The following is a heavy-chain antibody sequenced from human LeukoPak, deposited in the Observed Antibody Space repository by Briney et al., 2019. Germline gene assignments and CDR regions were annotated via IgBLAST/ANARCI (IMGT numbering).Heavy chain of an antibody. CDR2: ISWNSGSI. V-gene: IGHV3-9*01. Sequence: GGSLRLSCAASGFTFDDYAMYWVRQAPGKGLEWVSGISWNSGSIGYADSVKGRFTISRDNAKNSLYLQMNSLRAEDTALYYCAKDLKAVYSGAFDIWGQGTMVTVSS. CDR3: AKDLKAVYSGAFDI. CDR1: GFTFDDYA. J-gene: IGHJ3*02. D-gene: IGHD3-10*02.